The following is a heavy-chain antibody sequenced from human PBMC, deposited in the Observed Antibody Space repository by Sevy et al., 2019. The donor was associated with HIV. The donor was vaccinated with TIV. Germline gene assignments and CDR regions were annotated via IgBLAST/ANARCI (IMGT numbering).Heavy chain of an antibody. CDR2: ISSSGSSI. D-gene: IGHD2-8*01. CDR3: TRNGGAFDNGFDP. Sequence: GGSLRLSCTASGFTFSSYDMNWVRQAPGKGLEGVSKISSSGSSIYYADSVKGRFTISRDNAKNSLNLQMNSLRAEDTAVYYCTRNGGAFDNGFDPWGQRTLVTVSS. V-gene: IGHV3-48*03. CDR1: GFTFSSYD. J-gene: IGHJ5*02.